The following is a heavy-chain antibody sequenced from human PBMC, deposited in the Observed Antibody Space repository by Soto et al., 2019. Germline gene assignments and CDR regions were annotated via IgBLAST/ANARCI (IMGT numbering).Heavy chain of an antibody. CDR1: GFTFSSYG. Sequence: QVQLVESGGGVVQPGRSLRLSCAASGFTFSSYGMHWVRQAPGKGLEWVAVIWYDGSNKYYADSVKGRITISRDNSKNTLYLQMNSLRAEDTAVYYCASGGSWYVDYWGQGTLVTVSS. D-gene: IGHD6-13*01. CDR3: ASGGSWYVDY. J-gene: IGHJ4*02. CDR2: IWYDGSNK. V-gene: IGHV3-33*01.